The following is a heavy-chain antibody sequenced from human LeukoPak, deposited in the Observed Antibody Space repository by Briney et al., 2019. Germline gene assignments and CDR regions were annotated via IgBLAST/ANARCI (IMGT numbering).Heavy chain of an antibody. CDR3: ARDGWFGELFSAFDI. CDR2: IYHSGST. Sequence: SETLSLTCAVSGGSISSSNWWSWVRQPPGKGLEWIGEIYHSGSTNYNPSLKSRVTISVDKSKNQFSLKLSSVTAADTAVYYCARDGWFGELFSAFDIWGQGTMVTVSS. J-gene: IGHJ3*02. CDR1: GGSISSSNW. D-gene: IGHD3-10*01. V-gene: IGHV4-4*02.